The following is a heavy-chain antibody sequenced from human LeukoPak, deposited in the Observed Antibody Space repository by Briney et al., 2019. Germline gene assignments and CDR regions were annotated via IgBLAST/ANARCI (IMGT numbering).Heavy chain of an antibody. CDR1: RFTISSYW. J-gene: IGHJ4*02. D-gene: IGHD3-22*01. CDR3: ARGEYYYDGGY. Sequence: GGSLRLSCAVSRFTISSYWMSWVRQAPGKGPEWVANINEDGSEKHYVDSVKGRFTISRDNARNSLYLQMNSLRGGDTAVYYCARGEYYYDGGYWGQGTLVTVSS. CDR2: INEDGSEK. V-gene: IGHV3-7*03.